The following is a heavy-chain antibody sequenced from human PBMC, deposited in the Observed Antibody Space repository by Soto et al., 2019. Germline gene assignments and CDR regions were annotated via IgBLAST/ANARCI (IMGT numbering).Heavy chain of an antibody. J-gene: IGHJ4*02. Sequence: EASLRRSCAASGFTFSSCSMSWVRQAPGKVLEWVSAISGSGVSTYYAYSVKGRFTISRDNSKNTLYLQMNSLRAEDTAVYYCAKSPGMYYYDSSGYYHYDYWGQGT. CDR3: AKSPGMYYYDSSGYYHYDY. V-gene: IGHV3-23*01. D-gene: IGHD3-22*01. CDR1: GFTFSSCS. CDR2: ISGSGVST.